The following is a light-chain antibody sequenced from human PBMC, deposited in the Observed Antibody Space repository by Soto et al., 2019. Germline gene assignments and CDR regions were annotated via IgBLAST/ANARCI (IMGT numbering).Light chain of an antibody. Sequence: DIQMTQSPSSLSASEGDRVTLTCRASQSISSYLNWYQQKPGRAPKLLMYGASNLQNGVPSRFSGSGSGTDFTLTISNLQPEDFATYYCQQSYGTPRSFGGGTKVEIK. V-gene: IGKV1-39*01. CDR2: GAS. CDR1: QSISSY. J-gene: IGKJ4*01. CDR3: QQSYGTPRS.